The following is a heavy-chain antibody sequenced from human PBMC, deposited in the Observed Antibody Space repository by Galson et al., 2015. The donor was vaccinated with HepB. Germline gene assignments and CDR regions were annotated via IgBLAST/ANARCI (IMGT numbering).Heavy chain of an antibody. J-gene: IGHJ4*02. V-gene: IGHV1-18*01. CDR3: ARAPPPRGDDETFDY. Sequence: SVKVSCKASGYTFTSYGISWVRQAPGQGLEWMGWISAYNGNTNYAQKLQGRVTMTTDTSTSTAYMELRSLRSDDTAVYYCARAPPPRGDDETFDYWGQGTLVTVSS. D-gene: IGHD4-17*01. CDR1: GYTFTSYG. CDR2: ISAYNGNT.